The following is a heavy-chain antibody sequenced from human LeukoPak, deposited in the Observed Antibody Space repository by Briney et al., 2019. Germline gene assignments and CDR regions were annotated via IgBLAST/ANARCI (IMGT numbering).Heavy chain of an antibody. CDR3: VRNLAVAGTCFDS. CDR2: ISASGGST. Sequence: PGGSLRLSCAASGFTFSSSAMSWVRQVPGKGLEWVSGISASGGSTYYADSVRGRFTISRDNAESSLYLQMNSLRAEDTAVYYCVRNLAVAGTCFDSWGQGTLVTVSS. D-gene: IGHD6-19*01. J-gene: IGHJ4*02. CDR1: GFTFSSSA. V-gene: IGHV3-23*01.